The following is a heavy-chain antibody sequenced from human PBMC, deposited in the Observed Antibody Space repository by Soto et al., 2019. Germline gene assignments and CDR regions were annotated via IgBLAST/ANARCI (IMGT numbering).Heavy chain of an antibody. CDR3: ARDFTHNWFDP. Sequence: SETLSLTCTVSGSSISSYYWSWIRQPPGKGLEWIGYIYYSGSTNYNPSLKSRVTISVDTSKNQFSLKLSSVTAADTAVYYCARDFTHNWFDPWGQGTLVTVSS. CDR1: GSSISSYY. V-gene: IGHV4-59*01. J-gene: IGHJ5*02. CDR2: IYYSGST.